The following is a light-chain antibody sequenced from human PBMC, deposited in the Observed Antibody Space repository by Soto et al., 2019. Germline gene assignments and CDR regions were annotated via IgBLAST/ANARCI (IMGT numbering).Light chain of an antibody. V-gene: IGKV1-33*01. Sequence: DIQMTQSPSSLSASVGDRVTITCQASQDISNFLNWYQQKPGKAPKLLIYDASDLETGVPSRFSGSGSGTDFTFTISSLQPEDIATYFCLQYANLPPFTFGPGTKVHIK. CDR3: LQYANLPPFT. CDR2: DAS. J-gene: IGKJ3*01. CDR1: QDISNF.